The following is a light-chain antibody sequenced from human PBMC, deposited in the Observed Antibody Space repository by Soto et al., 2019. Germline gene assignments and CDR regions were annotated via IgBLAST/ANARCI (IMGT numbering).Light chain of an antibody. CDR1: SSDVGGYNY. Sequence: QSALTQPASVSGSPGQSITISCTGTSSDVGGYNYVSWYQQHPGKAPKLMIYDVSNRPSGVSNRFSGSKSGNTASLTISGLQAEDEADYYCSSCTSSSIVFGTGTKDTVL. CDR3: SSCTSSSIV. J-gene: IGLJ1*01. CDR2: DVS. V-gene: IGLV2-14*01.